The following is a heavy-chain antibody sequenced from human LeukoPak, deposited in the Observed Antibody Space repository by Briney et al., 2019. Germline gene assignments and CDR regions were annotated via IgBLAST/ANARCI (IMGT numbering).Heavy chain of an antibody. V-gene: IGHV3-23*01. J-gene: IGHJ4*02. CDR3: AKEGIPRGGGEGLDY. CDR2: ISGSGGST. CDR1: GFTFSSYA. D-gene: IGHD2-15*01. Sequence: GGSLRLSCAASGFTFSSYAMSWVSQAPGKGLEWVSAISGSGGSTYYADSVKGRFTISRDNSKNTLYLQMNSLRAEDTAVYYCAKEGIPRGGGEGLDYWGQGTLVTVSS.